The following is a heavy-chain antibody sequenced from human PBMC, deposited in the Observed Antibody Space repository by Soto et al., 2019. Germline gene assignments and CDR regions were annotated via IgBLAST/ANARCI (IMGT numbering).Heavy chain of an antibody. CDR1: DSSISSGYYY. Sequence: SETLSRTCTVSDSSISSGYYYLGWIRQAPGKGTEWIGNVYYSGSTNYNPSLKSRVTISIDTSKNQFSLKLSSVTAADTAVYYCARRGTTGYCSGDTCYSGALDIWGQGTMVTVSS. J-gene: IGHJ3*02. CDR3: ARRGTTGYCSGDTCYSGALDI. CDR2: VYYSGST. D-gene: IGHD2-15*01. V-gene: IGHV4-39*01.